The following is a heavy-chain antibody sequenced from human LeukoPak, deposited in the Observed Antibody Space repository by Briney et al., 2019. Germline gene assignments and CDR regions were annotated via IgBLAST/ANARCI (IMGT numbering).Heavy chain of an antibody. CDR3: ARRGYYYGSGKFFDY. CDR1: GXSFSGYY. Sequence: SETLSLTCAVYGXSFSGYYGSWIRQPPGKGLEWIGEINHSGSTNYNPSLKSRVTISVDTSKNQFSLKLSSVTAADTAVYYCARRGYYYGSGKFFDYWGQGTLVTVSS. V-gene: IGHV4-34*01. CDR2: INHSGST. D-gene: IGHD3-10*01. J-gene: IGHJ4*02.